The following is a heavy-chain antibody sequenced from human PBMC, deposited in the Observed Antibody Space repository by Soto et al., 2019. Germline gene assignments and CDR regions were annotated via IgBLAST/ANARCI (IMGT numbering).Heavy chain of an antibody. Sequence: PGGSLRLSCAASGFTFSSYAMSWVRQAPGKGLEWVSAISGSGGSTYYADSVKGRFTISRDNSKNTLYLQMNSLRAEDTAVYYCAKFKSAEIVVVVAPPAPQPPSWGQGTLVTVSS. CDR1: GFTFSSYA. V-gene: IGHV3-23*01. CDR2: ISGSGGST. J-gene: IGHJ5*02. CDR3: AKFKSAEIVVVVAPPAPQPPS. D-gene: IGHD2-15*01.